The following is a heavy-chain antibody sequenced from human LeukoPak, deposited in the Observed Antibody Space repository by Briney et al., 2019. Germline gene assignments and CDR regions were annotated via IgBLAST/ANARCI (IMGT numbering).Heavy chain of an antibody. Sequence: PSETLSLTCAVYGGSFSGYYWSWIRQPPGKGLEWVGEINHSGSTNYNPSLKSRVTISVDTSKNQFSLKLSSVTAADTAVYYCARYGVYYYYGIDVWGQGTTVTVSS. CDR1: GGSFSGYY. J-gene: IGHJ6*02. D-gene: IGHD3-10*01. CDR2: INHSGST. V-gene: IGHV4-34*01. CDR3: ARYGVYYYYGIDV.